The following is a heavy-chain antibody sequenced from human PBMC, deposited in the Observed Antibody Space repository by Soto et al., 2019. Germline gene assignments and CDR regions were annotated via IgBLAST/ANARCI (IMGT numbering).Heavy chain of an antibody. V-gene: IGHV3-23*01. Sequence: PVGSLRLSCAGSGFTFSSYAMSWVRQAPGKGLEWVSGIGASGAGTYYAHLVKGRFIISRDNSKNTLHLQMNSLRVEDTAVYYCALRKTGSYFDYWGQGALVTVSS. CDR1: GFTFSSYA. CDR3: ALRKTGSYFDY. D-gene: IGHD1-26*01. J-gene: IGHJ4*02. CDR2: IGASGAGT.